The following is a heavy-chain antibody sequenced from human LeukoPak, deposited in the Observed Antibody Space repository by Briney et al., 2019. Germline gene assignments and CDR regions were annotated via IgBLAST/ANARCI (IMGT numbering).Heavy chain of an antibody. J-gene: IGHJ4*02. Sequence: GGSLRLSCAASGFTFSTYSMNWVRQAPGKGLEWVSSISTSGSSTFYADSMKGRFTISRDNAKSSLYLQMSSLRAEDTAVYYCAREPGNNGDLDYWGQGTLVTVSS. V-gene: IGHV3-21*01. CDR1: GFTFSTYS. D-gene: IGHD4-17*01. CDR3: AREPGNNGDLDY. CDR2: ISTSGSST.